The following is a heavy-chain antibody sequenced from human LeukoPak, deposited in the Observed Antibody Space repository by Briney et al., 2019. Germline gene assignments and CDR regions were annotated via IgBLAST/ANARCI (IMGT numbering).Heavy chain of an antibody. CDR2: INHSGST. CDR3: ARDGTTSIEGGNWFDP. J-gene: IGHJ5*02. D-gene: IGHD4-17*01. Sequence: SETLSLTCAVYGGSFSGYYWSWIRQPPGKGLEWIGEINHSGSTNYNPPLKSRVTISVDTSKNPFSLKLSSVTAADTAVYYCARDGTTSIEGGNWFDPWGQGTLVTVSS. V-gene: IGHV4-34*01. CDR1: GGSFSGYY.